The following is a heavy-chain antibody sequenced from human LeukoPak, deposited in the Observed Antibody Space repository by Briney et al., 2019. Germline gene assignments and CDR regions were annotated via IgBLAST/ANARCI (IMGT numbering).Heavy chain of an antibody. D-gene: IGHD2-2*01. CDR2: IWYDGSNK. V-gene: IGHV3-33*01. J-gene: IGHJ6*02. CDR1: GFTFSSYG. Sequence: GGSLRLSCAASGFTFSSYGMHWVRQAPGKGLEWVAVIWYDGSNKYYAGSVKGRFTISRDNSKNTLYLQMNSLRAEDTAVYYCARWYCSSTSCSRGYYYYYGMDVWGQGATVTVSS. CDR3: ARWYCSSTSCSRGYYYYYGMDV.